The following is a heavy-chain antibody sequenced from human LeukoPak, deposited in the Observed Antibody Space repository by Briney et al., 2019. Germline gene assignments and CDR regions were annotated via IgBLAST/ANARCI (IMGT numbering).Heavy chain of an antibody. V-gene: IGHV4-39*07. Sequence: PSETLSLTCTVSGGSISSSSYYWGWIRQPPGKGLEWIGSIYYSGSTYYNPSLKSRVTISVDTSKNQFSLKLSSVTAADTAVYYCARDGLKDSIDYYYYMDVWGKGTTVTISS. D-gene: IGHD2/OR15-2a*01. J-gene: IGHJ6*03. CDR1: GGSISSSSYY. CDR2: IYYSGST. CDR3: ARDGLKDSIDYYYYMDV.